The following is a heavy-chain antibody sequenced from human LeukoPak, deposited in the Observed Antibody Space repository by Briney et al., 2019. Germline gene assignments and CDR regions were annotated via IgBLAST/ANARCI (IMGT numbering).Heavy chain of an antibody. J-gene: IGHJ5*02. CDR1: GFTFSSYG. CDR3: ARFTTPRQSPEYNWFDP. D-gene: IGHD3-3*01. V-gene: IGHV3-30*19. Sequence: GGSLRLSCGASGFTFSSYGMHWVRQAPGKGLEWVAVISYDGSNKYYADSVKGRFTISRDNSKNTLYLQMNSLRSDDTAVYYCARFTTPRQSPEYNWFDPWGQGTLVTVSS. CDR2: ISYDGSNK.